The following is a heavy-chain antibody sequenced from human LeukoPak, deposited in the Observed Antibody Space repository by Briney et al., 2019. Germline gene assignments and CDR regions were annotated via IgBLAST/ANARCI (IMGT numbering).Heavy chain of an antibody. J-gene: IGHJ4*02. CDR1: GYTFTSYG. V-gene: IGHV1-18*01. Sequence: ASVKVSCKASGYTFTSYGISWVRQAPGQGLEWMGWISAYNGNTNYAQKLQGRVTMTTDTSTSTAYKELRSLRSDDTAVYYCARVSGSYYAVFDYWGQGTLVTVSS. CDR2: ISAYNGNT. D-gene: IGHD1-26*01. CDR3: ARVSGSYYAVFDY.